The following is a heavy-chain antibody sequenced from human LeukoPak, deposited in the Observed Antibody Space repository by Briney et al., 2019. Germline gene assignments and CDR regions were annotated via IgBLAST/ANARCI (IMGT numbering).Heavy chain of an antibody. V-gene: IGHV3-48*03. CDR1: GFTFSSYE. CDR2: ISSSGSTI. CDR3: ARATGYCSSTSCYAGGAFDI. J-gene: IGHJ3*02. Sequence: PGGSLRLSCAASGFTFSSYEMNWVRQAPGKGLEWVSYISSSGSTIYYADSVKGRFTISRDNAKNSLYLQMNSLRAEDTAVYYCARATGYCSSTSCYAGGAFDIWGQGTMVTVSS. D-gene: IGHD2-2*01.